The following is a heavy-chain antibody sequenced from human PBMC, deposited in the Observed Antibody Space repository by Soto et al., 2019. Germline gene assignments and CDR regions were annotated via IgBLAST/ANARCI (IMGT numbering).Heavy chain of an antibody. Sequence: QVQLVQSGAEVKKPGASVKVSCKASGYTFTSYGISWVRQAPGQGLEWMGWISAYNGNTNYAQKLRGRVTMTTDTDKSKAYVELISLRSDDAAVYYCAILLGVVTARTDYLGQGTLVTVCS. J-gene: IGHJ4*02. CDR3: AILLGVVTARTDY. CDR1: GYTFTSYG. V-gene: IGHV1-18*01. D-gene: IGHD2-21*02. CDR2: ISAYNGNT.